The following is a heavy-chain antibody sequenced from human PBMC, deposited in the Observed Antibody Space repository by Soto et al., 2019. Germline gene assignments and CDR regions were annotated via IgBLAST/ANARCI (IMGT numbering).Heavy chain of an antibody. CDR3: ARDRDIVVVPAAISSYYYGMDV. V-gene: IGHV1-18*04. D-gene: IGHD2-2*02. CDR2: ISAYNGNT. CDR1: GYTFTSYG. Sequence: GASVKVSCKASGYTFTSYGISWVRQAPGQGLEWMGWISAYNGNTNYAQKLQGRVTMTTDTSTSTAYMGLRSLRSDDTAVYYCARDRDIVVVPAAISSYYYGMDVWGQGTTVTVSS. J-gene: IGHJ6*02.